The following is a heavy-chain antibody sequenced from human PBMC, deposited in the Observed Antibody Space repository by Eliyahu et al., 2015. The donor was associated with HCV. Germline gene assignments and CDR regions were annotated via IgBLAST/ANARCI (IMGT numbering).Heavy chain of an antibody. CDR1: GFTFSXYG. CDR3: AKQGGKTATAEYSSSWYFDY. Sequence: QVQLVESGGGVVQPGRSLRLSCAASGFTFSXYGMXXVRQAPGKGLGWVAVISYDGSNKYYADSVKGRFTISRDNSKNTLYLQMNSLRAEDTAVYYCAKQGGKTATAEYSSSWYFDYWGQGTLVTVSS. CDR2: ISYDGSNK. V-gene: IGHV3-30*18. D-gene: IGHD6-13*01. J-gene: IGHJ4*02.